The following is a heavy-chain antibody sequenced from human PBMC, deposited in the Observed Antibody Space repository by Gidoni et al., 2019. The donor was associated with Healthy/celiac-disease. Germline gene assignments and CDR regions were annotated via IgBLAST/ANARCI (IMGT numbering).Heavy chain of an antibody. CDR2: ISWNSGSI. Sequence: EVQMVESGGGLVQPGRSLRLSCAASGFTFDDYAMHWVRQAPGKGLEWVSGISWNSGSIGYADSLKGRFTISRDNAKNSLYLQMNSLRAEDTALYYCAKDMGYDSSGSLVDYWGQGTLVTVSS. CDR3: AKDMGYDSSGSLVDY. CDR1: GFTFDDYA. D-gene: IGHD3-22*01. J-gene: IGHJ4*02. V-gene: IGHV3-9*01.